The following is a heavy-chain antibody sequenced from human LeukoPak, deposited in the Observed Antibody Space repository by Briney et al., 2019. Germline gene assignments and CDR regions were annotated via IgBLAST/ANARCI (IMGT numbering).Heavy chain of an antibody. J-gene: IGHJ4*02. V-gene: IGHV3-7*01. D-gene: IGHD3-10*01. CDR2: IKQDGSEK. CDR3: AKVAKYYYGSETYYFFEH. CDR1: GFTFSSYW. Sequence: SGGSLRLSCAASGFTFSSYWMSWVRQAPGKGLEWVANIKQDGSEKYYVDSVKGRFTISRDNAKSSLYLQMNSLRVEDTAVYYCAKVAKYYYGSETYYFFEHWGQGTPVTASS.